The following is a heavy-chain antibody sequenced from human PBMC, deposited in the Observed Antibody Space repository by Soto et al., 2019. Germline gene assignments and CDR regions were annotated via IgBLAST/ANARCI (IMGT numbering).Heavy chain of an antibody. CDR2: IYHSGST. J-gene: IGHJ4*02. V-gene: IGHV4-4*02. CDR3: ARAPQVVPAAPFDY. Sequence: QVQLQESGPGLVKPSGTLSLTCAVSGGSISSSNWWSWVRQPPGKGLEWIGEIYHSGSTNYNPSLKCRVTISVDKSKNQFSLKLSSVTAADTAVYYCARAPQVVPAAPFDYWGQGTLVTVS. CDR1: GGSISSSNW. D-gene: IGHD2-2*01.